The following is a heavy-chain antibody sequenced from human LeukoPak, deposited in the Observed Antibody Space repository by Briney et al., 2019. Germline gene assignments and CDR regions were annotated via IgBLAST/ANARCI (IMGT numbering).Heavy chain of an antibody. Sequence: SETLSLTCSVSGDSISSRDYYWSWIRQPPGKGLEWIGYIYYSGSTNYNPSLKSRVTISVDASQNWFSLNLTSVSAADTAVYYCVRTRQQLVRLEPNWYFDVWGRGTLVTVSS. CDR1: GDSISSRDYY. J-gene: IGHJ2*01. CDR3: VRTRQQLVRLEPNWYFDV. D-gene: IGHD6-6*01. V-gene: IGHV4-61*08. CDR2: IYYSGST.